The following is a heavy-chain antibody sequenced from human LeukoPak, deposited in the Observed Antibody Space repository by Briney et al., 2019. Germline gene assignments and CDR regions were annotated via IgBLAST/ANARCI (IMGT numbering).Heavy chain of an antibody. CDR3: ARGRYYGSGSYYKGPY. CDR1: GFTFSSYW. V-gene: IGHV3-74*01. D-gene: IGHD3-10*01. Sequence: TGGSLRLSCAASGFTFSSYWMHWVRQAPGKGLVWVSRINSDGSSTSYADSVKGRLTISRDNAKNTLYLQMNSLRAEDTAVYYCARGRYYGSGSYYKGPYWGQGTLVTVSS. J-gene: IGHJ4*02. CDR2: INSDGSST.